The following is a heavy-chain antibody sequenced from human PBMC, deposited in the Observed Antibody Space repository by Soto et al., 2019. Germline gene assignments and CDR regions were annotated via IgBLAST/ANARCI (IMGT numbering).Heavy chain of an antibody. CDR3: ARRTDCSSTSCRNFDY. J-gene: IGHJ4*02. Sequence: ASVKVSCKASGGTFSSYTISWVRQAPGQGLEWMGWISAYNGNTNYAQKLQGRVTMTTDTSTSTAYMELRSLRSDDTAVYYCARRTDCSSTSCRNFDYWGQGTLVTVSS. CDR1: GGTFSSYT. V-gene: IGHV1-18*01. CDR2: ISAYNGNT. D-gene: IGHD2-2*01.